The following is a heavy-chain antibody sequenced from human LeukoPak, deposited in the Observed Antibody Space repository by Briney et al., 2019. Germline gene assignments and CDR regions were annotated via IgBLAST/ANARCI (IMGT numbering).Heavy chain of an antibody. CDR1: GYTFTSYD. D-gene: IGHD6-13*01. J-gene: IGHJ4*02. V-gene: IGHV1-8*01. CDR2: MNPNSGNT. Sequence: GASVKVSCKASGYTFTSYDINWVRQATRQGLEWMGWMNPNSGNTGYAQKFQGRVTMTRNTSISTAYMELSSLRSEDTAVYYCAGGRKGYSSSWYTRREYYFDYWGQGTLVTVSS. CDR3: AGGRKGYSSSWYTRREYYFDY.